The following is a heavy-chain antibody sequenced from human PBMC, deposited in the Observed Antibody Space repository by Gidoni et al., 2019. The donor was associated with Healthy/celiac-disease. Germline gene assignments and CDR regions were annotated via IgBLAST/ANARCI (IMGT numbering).Heavy chain of an antibody. D-gene: IGHD6-19*01. V-gene: IGHV3-23*01. CDR3: AKGGRSIAVAGTPNYYYYGMDV. J-gene: IGHJ6*02. Sequence: EVQLLESGGGLVQPGGSLRLACAASGFTFSSSAMSWGRQAPGKGLEWVSAISGSGGSTYYADSVKGRFTISRDNSKNTLYLQMNSLRAEDTAVYYCAKGGRSIAVAGTPNYYYYGMDVWGQGTTVTVSS. CDR1: GFTFSSSA. CDR2: ISGSGGST.